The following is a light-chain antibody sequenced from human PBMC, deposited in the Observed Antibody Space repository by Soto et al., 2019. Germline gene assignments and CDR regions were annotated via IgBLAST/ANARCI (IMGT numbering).Light chain of an antibody. Sequence: EIVMTQSPATLSVSPGERATLSCRASQSVSSNLAWYQQKPGQAPRLLIYGASTRATGIPARFSGSGSGTEFTLTISRLQSEDFAVYYCQKYNSAPFTFGQGTRLEIK. V-gene: IGKV3-15*01. CDR3: QKYNSAPFT. CDR1: QSVSSN. CDR2: GAS. J-gene: IGKJ5*01.